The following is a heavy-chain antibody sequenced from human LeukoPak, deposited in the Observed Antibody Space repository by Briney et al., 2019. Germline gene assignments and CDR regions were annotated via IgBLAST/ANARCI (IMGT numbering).Heavy chain of an antibody. CDR3: AVLFRRTWFVT. Sequence: SETLSLTCSVSGGSITNYYWNWIRQPPGKALEWVGRVDYSGNTNYNPSLKSRVTISLDTSNTHFSLTVNSVTAADTAIYYIAVLFRRTWFVTWGEGNLVIVS. V-gene: IGHV4-59*08. CDR1: GGSITNYY. D-gene: IGHD2-8*01. CDR2: VDYSGNT. J-gene: IGHJ5*02.